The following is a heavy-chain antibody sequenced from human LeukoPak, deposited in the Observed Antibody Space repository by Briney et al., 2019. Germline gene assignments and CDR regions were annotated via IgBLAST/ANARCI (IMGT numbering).Heavy chain of an antibody. CDR2: ISTDGSAT. D-gene: IGHD3-10*01. CDR1: GFTFSSHW. J-gene: IGHJ4*02. CDR3: AREGVGYYGSAGYFDY. Sequence: PGGSLRLSCAASGFTFSSHWMHWVRQAPGKGLVWVSRISTDGSATTYADSVKGRFTISRDNAKNTLYLQMNSLRAEDTAVYYCAREGVGYYGSAGYFDYWGQGTLVTVSS. V-gene: IGHV3-74*01.